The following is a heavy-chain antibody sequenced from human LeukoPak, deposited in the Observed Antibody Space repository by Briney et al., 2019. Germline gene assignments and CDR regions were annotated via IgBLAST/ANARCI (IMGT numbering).Heavy chain of an antibody. CDR3: ARESLTTVVTSDY. CDR2: IIPIFGTA. CDR1: GGTFSSYA. D-gene: IGHD4-23*01. J-gene: IGHJ4*02. V-gene: IGHV1-69*13. Sequence: SVKVSCKASGGTFSSYATSWVRQAPGQGLEWMGGIIPIFGTANYAQKFQGRVTITADESTSTAYMELSSLRSEDTAVYYCARESLTTVVTSDYWGQGTLVTVSS.